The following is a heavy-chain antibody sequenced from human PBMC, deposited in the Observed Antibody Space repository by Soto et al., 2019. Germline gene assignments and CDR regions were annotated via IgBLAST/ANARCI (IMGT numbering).Heavy chain of an antibody. CDR2: IIPILGIA. V-gene: IGHV1-69*08. CDR3: ARDSRGALEWLPFNWFHP. D-gene: IGHD3-3*01. Sequence: QVQLVQSGAEVKKPGSSVKVSCKASAGTFSSYTISWVRQAPGQGLEWMGRIIPILGIANYAQKFQGRVTITADNSASTAYMERSSLRADETAVYYCARDSRGALEWLPFNWFHPWGQGTLVTVSS. J-gene: IGHJ5*02. CDR1: AGTFSSYT.